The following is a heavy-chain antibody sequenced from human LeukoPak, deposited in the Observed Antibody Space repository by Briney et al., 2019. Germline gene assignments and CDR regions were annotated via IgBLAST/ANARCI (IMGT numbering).Heavy chain of an antibody. V-gene: IGHV4-39*01. J-gene: IGHJ4*02. D-gene: IGHD5-12*01. Sequence: PSETLSLTCTVSGGSISSSSYSWGWIRQPPGKGLEWIGSVSHSGSINYDPSLKNRVTISVDTSKNQFSLKLSSVTAADTAVYYCWAIVTTIKLDFWGQGALVTVSS. CDR3: WAIVTTIKLDF. CDR2: VSHSGSI. CDR1: GGSISSSSYS.